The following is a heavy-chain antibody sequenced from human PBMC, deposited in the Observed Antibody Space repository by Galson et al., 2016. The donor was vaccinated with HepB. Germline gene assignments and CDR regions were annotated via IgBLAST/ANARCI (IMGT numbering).Heavy chain of an antibody. Sequence: SLRLSCAASGFTFSSYGMHWVRQAPGKGLEWVSSISSSSSYIYYADSVKGRFTISRDNAKKSLYLQMNSLRAEDTAVYFCARGAIDSGTYGWYCDLWGRGPLVTVSS. CDR1: GFTFSSYG. CDR3: ARGAIDSGTYGWYCDL. D-gene: IGHD1-26*01. CDR2: ISSSSSYI. J-gene: IGHJ2*01. V-gene: IGHV3-21*01.